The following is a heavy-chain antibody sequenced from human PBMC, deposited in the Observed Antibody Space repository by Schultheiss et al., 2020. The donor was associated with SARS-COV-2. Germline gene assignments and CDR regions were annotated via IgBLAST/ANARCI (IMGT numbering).Heavy chain of an antibody. J-gene: IGHJ3*02. Sequence: GGSLRLSCAASGFTFSDYYMSWIRQAPGKGLEWVANIKQDGSEKYYVDSVKGRFTISRDNAKNSLYLQMNSLRAEDTAVYYCARPRWGFDAFDIWGQGTMVTVSS. CDR1: GFTFSDYY. D-gene: IGHD3-16*01. CDR3: ARPRWGFDAFDI. CDR2: IKQDGSEK. V-gene: IGHV3-7*03.